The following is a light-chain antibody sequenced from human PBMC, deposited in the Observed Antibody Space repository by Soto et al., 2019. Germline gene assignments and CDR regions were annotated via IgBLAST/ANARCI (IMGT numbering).Light chain of an antibody. J-gene: IGKJ4*01. Sequence: DVRMTQSTSSLSASLGDRFTITCLASQSISDSLNWYQHKPGTAPKLLIYAASSLQSGVPSRFSGGGSGTDFTLTISSLQPEDFVTYFCQQSFSFPATFGGGTNVDVK. CDR1: QSISDS. V-gene: IGKV1-39*01. CDR3: QQSFSFPAT. CDR2: AAS.